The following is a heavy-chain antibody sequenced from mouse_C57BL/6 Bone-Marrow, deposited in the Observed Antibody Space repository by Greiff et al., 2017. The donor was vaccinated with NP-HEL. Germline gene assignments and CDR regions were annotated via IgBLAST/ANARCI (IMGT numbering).Heavy chain of an antibody. CDR2: ISSGSSTI. V-gene: IGHV5-17*01. CDR1: GFTFSDYG. D-gene: IGHD3-2*02. J-gene: IGHJ1*03. CDR3: ARRGQLRLRSYWYFDV. Sequence: VQLQQSGGGLVKPGGSLKLSCAASGFTFSDYGMHWVRQAPEKGLEWVAYISSGSSTIYYADTVKGRFTISSDNAKHTLFLQMTSLRSEDTAMYYCARRGQLRLRSYWYFDVWGTGTTVTVSS.